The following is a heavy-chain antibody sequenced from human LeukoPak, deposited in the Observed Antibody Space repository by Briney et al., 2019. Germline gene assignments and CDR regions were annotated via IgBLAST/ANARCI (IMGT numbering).Heavy chain of an antibody. Sequence: SETLSLTCTVSGGSISSYHWSWIRQPPGKGLEWIGEINHSGSTNYNPSLKSRVTISVDTSKNQFSLKLSSVTAADTAVYYCARGSGPNSEGEQFGYWGQGTLVTVSS. D-gene: IGHD5-12*01. V-gene: IGHV4-34*01. CDR2: INHSGST. CDR1: GGSISSYH. CDR3: ARGSGPNSEGEQFGY. J-gene: IGHJ4*02.